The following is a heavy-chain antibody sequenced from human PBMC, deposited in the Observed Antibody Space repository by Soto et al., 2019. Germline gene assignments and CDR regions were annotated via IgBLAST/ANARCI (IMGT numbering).Heavy chain of an antibody. CDR2: IKQDGSEQ. CDR3: ARDFDV. V-gene: IGHV3-7*01. Sequence: EVQLVESGGGLVQPGGSMRLSCEASGFSFSAYWMSWVRQAPGKGLEWVANIKQDGSEQYYVDSVKGRFTISRNNAKNSLYLQMNSLRAEDTAVFYCARDFDVWGRGTLVTVS. J-gene: IGHJ2*01. CDR1: GFSFSAYW.